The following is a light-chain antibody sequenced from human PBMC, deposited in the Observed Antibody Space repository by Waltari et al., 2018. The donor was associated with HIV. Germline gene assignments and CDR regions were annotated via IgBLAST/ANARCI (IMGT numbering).Light chain of an antibody. V-gene: IGLV1-47*01. J-gene: IGLJ2*01. Sequence: QSVLTQPPSASGTPGQSVTITCSGRSSNIGSTFVYWYQQVPGTAPNLLIYRNNQRPSGVPDRFSGSKSGTSASLAISGLRAEDEADYYCAAWDDSLSGGVFGGGTKLTVL. CDR2: RNN. CDR3: AAWDDSLSGGV. CDR1: SSNIGSTF.